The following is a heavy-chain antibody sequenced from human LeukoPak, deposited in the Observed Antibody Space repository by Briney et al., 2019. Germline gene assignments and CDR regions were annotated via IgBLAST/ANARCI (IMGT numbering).Heavy chain of an antibody. CDR2: INRDGSRT. CDR3: ARGQYSSGWFDY. V-gene: IGHV3-74*01. D-gene: IGHD6-19*01. Sequence: GGSLRLSCAASGFTFSTSWMHWVRQAPGKGLVWVSHINRDGSRTTYADSVKGRFTISRDNAKNSLYLQMNSLRAEDTALYYCARGQYSSGWFDYWGQGTLVTVSS. CDR1: GFTFSTSW. J-gene: IGHJ4*02.